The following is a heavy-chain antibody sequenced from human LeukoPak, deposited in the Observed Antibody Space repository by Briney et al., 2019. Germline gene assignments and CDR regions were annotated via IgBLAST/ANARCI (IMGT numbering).Heavy chain of an antibody. CDR2: ISGSGNSI. D-gene: IGHD2-2*01. J-gene: IGHJ4*02. Sequence: GGSLRLSCAASGFTFSSYGMSWVRQAPGKGLEPVSYISGSGNSISYADSVRGRFTISRDNAKNSLFLQMNSLRVEDTAVYYCVRDGRGYCGSTSCRPFDSWGRGTQVTVSS. V-gene: IGHV3-48*04. CDR3: VRDGRGYCGSTSCRPFDS. CDR1: GFTFSSYG.